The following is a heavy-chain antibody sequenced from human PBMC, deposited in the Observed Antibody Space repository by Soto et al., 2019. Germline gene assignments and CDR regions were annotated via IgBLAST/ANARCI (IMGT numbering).Heavy chain of an antibody. V-gene: IGHV3-23*01. CDR1: GFTFSSYA. J-gene: IGHJ5*02. CDR2: ISGSGGST. D-gene: IGHD2-15*01. CDR3: AKASTVAATTNWFDP. Sequence: EVQLLESGGGLVQPGGSLRLSCAASGFTFSSYAMSWVRQAPGKGLEWVSAISGSGGSTYYADSVKGRFTISRDNTKNALYLQMNSLRAEDTAVYYCAKASTVAATTNWFDPWGQGTLVTVSS.